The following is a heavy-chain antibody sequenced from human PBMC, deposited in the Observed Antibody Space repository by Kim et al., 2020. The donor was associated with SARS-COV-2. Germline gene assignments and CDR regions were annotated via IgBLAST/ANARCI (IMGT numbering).Heavy chain of an antibody. D-gene: IGHD1-1*01. CDR3: ARDKQYNQPDY. CDR2: K. V-gene: IGHV3-74*03. J-gene: IGHJ4*02. Sequence: KTYADAVQGRFTNSRDNAKNTLYLQMNSRRVEDAAFYFCARDKQYNQPDYWGRGTLVTVSS.